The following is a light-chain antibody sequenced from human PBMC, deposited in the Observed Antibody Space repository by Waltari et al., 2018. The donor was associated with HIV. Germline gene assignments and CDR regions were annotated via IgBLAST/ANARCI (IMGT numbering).Light chain of an antibody. Sequence: QSALTQPASVSGSPGQSITVSCSGTQNALGYYNYFPWFQPHADKPPQLIIFDVNKRPSGVSDRFSASKSGRTASLTIFGLQPDDEGDYFCCSYTTSGTWVFGGGTRVTVL. V-gene: IGLV2-14*03. CDR2: DVN. CDR3: CSYTTSGTWV. CDR1: QNALGYYNY. J-gene: IGLJ3*02.